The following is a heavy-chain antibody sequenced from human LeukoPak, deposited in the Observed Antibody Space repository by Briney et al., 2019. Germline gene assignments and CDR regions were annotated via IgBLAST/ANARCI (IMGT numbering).Heavy chain of an antibody. D-gene: IGHD2-2*02. J-gene: IGHJ6*03. CDR1: GGSISSYY. V-gene: IGHV4-59*08. Sequence: SETLSLTCTVSGGSISSYYWSWIRQPPGKGLEWIGYIYYSGSTNYNPSLKSRVTISVDTSKNQFSLKLSSVTAADTAVYYCARQNVGYCSSTSCYRGDYYYYYTDVWGKGTTVTVSS. CDR2: IYYSGST. CDR3: ARQNVGYCSSTSCYRGDYYYYYTDV.